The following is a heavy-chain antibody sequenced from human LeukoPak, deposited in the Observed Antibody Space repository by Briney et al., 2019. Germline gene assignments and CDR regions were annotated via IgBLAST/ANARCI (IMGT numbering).Heavy chain of an antibody. V-gene: IGHV3-21*01. Sequence: GGSLRLSCAASGFTFSSYSMNWVRQAPGKGLEWVSSISSSSNYICYADSVKGRFTISRDNAKNSLYLQVNSLRAEDTAVYYCARDGRTAAIVGFDYWGQGTLVTVSS. J-gene: IGHJ4*02. D-gene: IGHD2-2*02. CDR2: ISSSSNYI. CDR1: GFTFSSYS. CDR3: ARDGRTAAIVGFDY.